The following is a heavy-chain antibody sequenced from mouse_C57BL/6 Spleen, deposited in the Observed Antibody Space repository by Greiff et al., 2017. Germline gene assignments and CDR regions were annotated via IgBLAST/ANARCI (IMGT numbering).Heavy chain of an antibody. Sequence: EVKLEESGPGLVKPSQSLSLTCSVTGYSITSGYYWNWIRQFPGNKLEWMGYISYDGSNNYNPSLKNRISITRDTSKNQFFLKLNSVTTEDTATYYCAREDDYDGADWGQGTLVTVSA. CDR1: GYSITSGYY. J-gene: IGHJ3*01. D-gene: IGHD2-4*01. CDR3: AREDDYDGAD. V-gene: IGHV3-6*01. CDR2: ISYDGSN.